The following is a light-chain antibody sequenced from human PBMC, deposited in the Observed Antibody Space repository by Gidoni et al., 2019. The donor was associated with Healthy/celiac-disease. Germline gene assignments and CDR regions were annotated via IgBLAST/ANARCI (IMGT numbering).Light chain of an antibody. CDR1: QGISNY. V-gene: IGKV1-27*01. J-gene: IGKJ1*01. CDR2: AAS. CDR3: QKYNSAPRT. Sequence: DIQMTQSPSSLSASVGDRVTITCRASQGISNYLAWYQQKPGKVPKLLLYAASTLQSGVPSRFIGSGSGTDFTLTISSRQPEDVATYYCQKYNSAPRTFGQGTKVEIK.